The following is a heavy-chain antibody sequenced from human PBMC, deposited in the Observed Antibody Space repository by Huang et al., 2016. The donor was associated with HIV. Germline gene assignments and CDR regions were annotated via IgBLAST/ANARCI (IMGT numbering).Heavy chain of an antibody. J-gene: IGHJ4*02. CDR2: IRSNFYGGTT. V-gene: IGHV3-49*03. CDR3: TRWGGLLWPYFDY. Sequence: EVQLVESGGGLVQPGRSLRLSCTASGFTFGDYAMSWFRQAPGKGLEWVGFIRSNFYGGTTECAASVKGRLIISRDDSKSIAYLQMSSRKTEDTAVYFCTRWGGLLWPYFDYWGQGTLVTVSS. CDR1: GFTFGDYA. D-gene: IGHD3-10*01.